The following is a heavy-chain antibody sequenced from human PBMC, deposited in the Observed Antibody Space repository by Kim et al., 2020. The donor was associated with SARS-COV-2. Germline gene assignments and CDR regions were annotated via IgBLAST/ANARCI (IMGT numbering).Heavy chain of an antibody. CDR3: AKDHGSSWFFDY. J-gene: IGHJ4*02. D-gene: IGHD6-13*01. V-gene: IGHV3-43*01. CDR2: ISWDGGST. CDR1: GFTFDDYT. Sequence: GGSLRLSCAASGFTFDDYTMHWVRQAPGKGLEWVSLISWDGGSTYYADSVKGRFTISRDNSKNSLYLQMNSLRTEDTALYYCAKDHGSSWFFDYWGQGTLVTVSS.